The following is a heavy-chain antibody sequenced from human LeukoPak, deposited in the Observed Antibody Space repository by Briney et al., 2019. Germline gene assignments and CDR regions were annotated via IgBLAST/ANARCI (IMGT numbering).Heavy chain of an antibody. J-gene: IGHJ4*02. CDR1: GSVSSDGYF. D-gene: IGHD2-21*02. CDR3: ARSGDGYVINYFDY. Sequence: SETLSLTCTGGSVSSDGYFWSWIRQHPGKGLEWIGYIYYNGNTYYNPSLKSRVTISVDTSKKEFSLKLTSVTAADTAVYFCARSGDGYVINYFDYWGPGTLVTVSS. V-gene: IGHV4-31*03. CDR2: IYYNGNT.